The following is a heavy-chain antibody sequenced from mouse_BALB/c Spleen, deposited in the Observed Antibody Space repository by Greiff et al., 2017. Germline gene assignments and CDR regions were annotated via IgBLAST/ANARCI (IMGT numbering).Heavy chain of an antibody. D-gene: IGHD1-1*01. CDR2: ISSGGGNT. V-gene: IGHV5-9*03. J-gene: IGHJ3*01. CDR3: ARSYYGSSYFLAY. CDR1: GFTFSSYT. Sequence: EVQLVESGGGLVKPGGSLKLSCAASGFTFSSYTMSWVRQTPEKRLEWVATISSGGGNTYYPDSVKGRFTISRDNAKNNLYLQMSSLRSEDTALYYCARSYYGSSYFLAYWGQGTLVTVSA.